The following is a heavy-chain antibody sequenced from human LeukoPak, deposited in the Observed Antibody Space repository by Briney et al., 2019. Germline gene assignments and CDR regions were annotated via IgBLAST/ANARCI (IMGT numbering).Heavy chain of an antibody. CDR3: AKGQIAPGIAVAGPRDFDY. V-gene: IGHV3-33*06. J-gene: IGHJ4*02. D-gene: IGHD6-19*01. CDR1: GFTFSSYG. CDR2: IWYDGGNK. Sequence: GSLRLSCAASGFTFSSYGMHWVRQAPGKGLEWVVVIWYDGGNKYYADSVKGRFTISRDNSKNTLYLQMNSLRAEDTAVYYCAKGQIAPGIAVAGPRDFDYWGQGTLVTVSS.